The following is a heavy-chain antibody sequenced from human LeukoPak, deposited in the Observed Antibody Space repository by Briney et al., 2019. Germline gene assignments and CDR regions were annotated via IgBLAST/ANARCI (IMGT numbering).Heavy chain of an antibody. CDR1: GDSMSGYY. J-gene: IGHJ5*02. Sequence: SETLSLTCSVSGDSMSGYYWSWIRQPPGRGLEWIGYMFYSGTTSYNPSLKSRVTLSTDTSKNHFSLKLSSVTAADTGVYYCARHDNYPGFGRGFDHWGQGFLVTVTS. V-gene: IGHV4-59*08. CDR2: MFYSGTT. D-gene: IGHD1-14*01. CDR3: ARHDNYPGFGRGFDH.